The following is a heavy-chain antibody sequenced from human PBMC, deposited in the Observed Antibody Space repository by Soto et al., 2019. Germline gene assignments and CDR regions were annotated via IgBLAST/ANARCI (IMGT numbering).Heavy chain of an antibody. Sequence: SVKVSCKASGGTFSSYAISWVRQAPGQGLEWMGGIIPIFGTANYAQKFQGRVTITADESTSTAYMGLSSLRSEDTAVYYCAGAAAGTVTIWTYYYYYGMDVWGQGTTVTVSS. D-gene: IGHD6-13*01. CDR3: AGAAAGTVTIWTYYYYYGMDV. CDR1: GGTFSSYA. V-gene: IGHV1-69*13. CDR2: IIPIFGTA. J-gene: IGHJ6*02.